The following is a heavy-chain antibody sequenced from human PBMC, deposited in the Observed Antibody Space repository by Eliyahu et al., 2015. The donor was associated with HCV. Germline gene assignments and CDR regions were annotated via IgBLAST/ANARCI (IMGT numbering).Heavy chain of an antibody. D-gene: IGHD6-6*01. Sequence: EVQLVESGGGLVQPGRSLRLSCAASGFSFDDYAIHWVRQVPGKGLGWVSGISWDSGILGYADSVKGRFTISRDNAKNSLYLQMNSLRPEDTAFYYCAKDGFPRYSSSSNWFDPWGQGTLVTVSS. J-gene: IGHJ5*02. CDR2: ISWDSGIL. V-gene: IGHV3-9*01. CDR1: GFSFDDYA. CDR3: AKDGFPRYSSSSNWFDP.